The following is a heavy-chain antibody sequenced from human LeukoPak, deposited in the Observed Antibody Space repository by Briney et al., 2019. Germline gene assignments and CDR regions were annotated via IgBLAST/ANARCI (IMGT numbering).Heavy chain of an antibody. Sequence: GGSLRPSCAASGFTFSSYWMHWVRQAAGKGLVWGSRIKSDDSSTSYADSVKGRFTISRDNAKNTLYLQMNSLRAEDTAVYYCARGDGGSYQGRFDYWGQGTLVTVSS. CDR3: ARGDGGSYQGRFDY. J-gene: IGHJ4*02. CDR2: IKSDDSST. D-gene: IGHD1-26*01. CDR1: GFTFSSYW. V-gene: IGHV3-74*01.